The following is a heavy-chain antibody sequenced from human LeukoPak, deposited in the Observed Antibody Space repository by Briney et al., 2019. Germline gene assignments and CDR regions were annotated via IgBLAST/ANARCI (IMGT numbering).Heavy chain of an antibody. V-gene: IGHV3-7*01. D-gene: IGHD6-6*01. Sequence: GGSLRLSCAASGFTFSSYWMSWVRHAPGKGLEWVANIKQDGSEKYYVDSVKGRFTISRDNAKNSLYLQMNSLRAEDTAVYYCARVRAARQYYYYYYMDVWGKGTTVTVSS. CDR1: GFTFSSYW. CDR3: ARVRAARQYYYYYYMDV. CDR2: IKQDGSEK. J-gene: IGHJ6*03.